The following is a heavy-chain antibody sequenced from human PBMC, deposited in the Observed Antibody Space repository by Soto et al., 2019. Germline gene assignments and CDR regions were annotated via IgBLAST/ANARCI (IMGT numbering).Heavy chain of an antibody. J-gene: IGHJ3*02. D-gene: IGHD3-10*01. Sequence: PGGSLRLSCAASGFTFSDYSMNWVRPAPGKGLEWGSAISGSGGSTYYADSVKGRFTISRDNSKNTLYLQMNSLRAEDTAVYYCAKGLFGELGAFDIWGQGTMVTVSS. CDR2: ISGSGGST. V-gene: IGHV3-23*01. CDR1: GFTFSDYS. CDR3: AKGLFGELGAFDI.